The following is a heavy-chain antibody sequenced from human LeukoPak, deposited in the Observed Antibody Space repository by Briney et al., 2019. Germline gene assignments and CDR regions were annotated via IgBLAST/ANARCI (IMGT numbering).Heavy chain of an antibody. J-gene: IGHJ3*02. Sequence: SETLSLTCAVYGGSFSGYYWSWIRQPPGKGLEWIGYIYYSGSTNYNPSLKSRVTISVDTSMNYFSLKLSSVTAADTAVYYCALTGFDAFDIWGQGTMVTVSS. D-gene: IGHD7-27*01. V-gene: IGHV4-59*12. CDR2: IYYSGST. CDR1: GGSFSGYY. CDR3: ALTGFDAFDI.